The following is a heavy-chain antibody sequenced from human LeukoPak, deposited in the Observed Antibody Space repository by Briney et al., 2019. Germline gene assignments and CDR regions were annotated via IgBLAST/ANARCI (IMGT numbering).Heavy chain of an antibody. J-gene: IGHJ4*02. Sequence: GGSLRLSCAASGFTFSSYSMNWVRQAPGKGLEWVSYISSAGSSICYADSVKGRFTISRDNAKNSLYLQMNSLRPEDTAVYYCAKLGWLPLGLFDYFDYWGQGTLVTVSS. CDR2: ISSAGSSI. V-gene: IGHV3-48*04. CDR3: AKLGWLPLGLFDYFDY. CDR1: GFTFSSYS. D-gene: IGHD4-23*01.